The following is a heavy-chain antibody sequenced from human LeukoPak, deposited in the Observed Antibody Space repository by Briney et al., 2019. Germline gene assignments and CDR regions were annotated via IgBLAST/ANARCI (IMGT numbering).Heavy chain of an antibody. CDR1: GFTFDDYA. Sequence: GRSLRLSCAASGFTFDDYAMHWVRQAPGKGLEWVSGISWNSGSIGYADSVKGRFTISRDNAKNSLYLQMNSLRAEDTALYYCAKATYSSGCLFDYWGQGTLVTVSS. CDR3: AKATYSSGCLFDY. D-gene: IGHD6-19*01. J-gene: IGHJ4*02. V-gene: IGHV3-9*01. CDR2: ISWNSGSI.